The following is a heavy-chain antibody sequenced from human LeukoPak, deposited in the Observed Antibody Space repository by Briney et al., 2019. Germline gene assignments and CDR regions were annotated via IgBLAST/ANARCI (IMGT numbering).Heavy chain of an antibody. CDR2: ISWNSGSI. D-gene: IGHD6-13*01. Sequence: PGRSLRLSCAASGFTFDDYAMHWVRQAPGKGLEWVSGISWNSGSIGYADSVKGRFIISRDNAKNSLYLQMNSLRAEDTALYYCAKARSSWFVFDYWGQETLVTVSS. V-gene: IGHV3-9*01. CDR1: GFTFDDYA. J-gene: IGHJ4*02. CDR3: AKARSSWFVFDY.